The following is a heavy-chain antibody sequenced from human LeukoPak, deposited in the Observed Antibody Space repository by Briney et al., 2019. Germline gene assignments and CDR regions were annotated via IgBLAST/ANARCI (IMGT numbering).Heavy chain of an antibody. V-gene: IGHV3-48*03. CDR3: AELGITMIGGV. CDR1: GFTFGRYW. J-gene: IGHJ6*04. CDR2: ISSSGSTI. D-gene: IGHD3-10*02. Sequence: WGSLRLSCAASGFTFGRYWMTWVRQAPGKGLEWVSYISSSGSTIYYADSVKGRFTISRDNAKNSLYLQMNSLRAEDTAVYYCAELGITMIGGVWGKGTTVTISS.